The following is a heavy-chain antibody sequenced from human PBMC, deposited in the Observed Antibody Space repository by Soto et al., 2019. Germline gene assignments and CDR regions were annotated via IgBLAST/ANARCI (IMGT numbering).Heavy chain of an antibody. CDR1: GGTFSRYA. J-gene: IGHJ3*02. D-gene: IGHD2-15*01. Sequence: SFNVSCNASGGTFSRYAISWVRQAPGQGLGWMGGIIPIFGTANYAQKFQGRVTITADESTSTAYMELSSLRSEDTAVYYCARARSCSGGSCPYHDAFDIWGQGTMVTVSS. V-gene: IGHV1-69*13. CDR3: ARARSCSGGSCPYHDAFDI. CDR2: IIPIFGTA.